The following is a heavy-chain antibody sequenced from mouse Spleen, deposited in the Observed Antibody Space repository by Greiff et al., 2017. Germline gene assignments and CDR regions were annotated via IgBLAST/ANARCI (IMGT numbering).Heavy chain of an antibody. D-gene: IGHD4-1*01. CDR1: GFNIKDDY. Sequence: EVKLMESGAELVRPGASVKLSCTASGFNIKDDYMHWVKQRPEQGLEWIGWIDPENGDTEYASKFQGKATITADTSSNTAYLQLSSLTSEDTAVYYCTTNWDDWGQGTTLTVSS. V-gene: IGHV14-4*01. J-gene: IGHJ2*01. CDR2: IDPENGDT. CDR3: TTNWDD.